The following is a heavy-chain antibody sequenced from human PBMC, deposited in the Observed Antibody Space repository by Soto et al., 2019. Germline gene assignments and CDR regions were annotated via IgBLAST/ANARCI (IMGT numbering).Heavy chain of an antibody. Sequence: SETLSLTCTVSGGSISSSSYYWGWIRQPPGKGLEWIGSIYYSGSTYYNPSLKSRVTISVDTSKNQFSLKLSSVTAADTAVYYCARQLGSSGYYPPNWFDPWGQGTLVTVSS. CDR3: ARQLGSSGYYPPNWFDP. J-gene: IGHJ5*02. CDR1: GGSISSSSYY. D-gene: IGHD3-22*01. CDR2: IYYSGST. V-gene: IGHV4-39*01.